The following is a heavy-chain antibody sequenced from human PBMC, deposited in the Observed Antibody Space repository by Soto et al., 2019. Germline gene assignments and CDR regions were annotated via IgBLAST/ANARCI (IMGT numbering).Heavy chain of an antibody. V-gene: IGHV3-23*01. CDR2: ISGSGGST. CDR3: AKVDGYSGYDRFGKGY. D-gene: IGHD5-12*01. CDR1: GFTFSSYA. J-gene: IGHJ4*02. Sequence: PGGSLRLSCAASGFTFSSYAMSWVRQAPGKGLEWVSAISGSGGSTYYADSVKGRFTISRDNSKNTLYLQMNSLRAEDTAVYYCAKVDGYSGYDRFGKGYWGQGTLVTVSS.